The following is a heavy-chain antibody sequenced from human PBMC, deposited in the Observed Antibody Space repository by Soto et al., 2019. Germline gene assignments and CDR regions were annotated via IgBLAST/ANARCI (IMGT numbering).Heavy chain of an antibody. CDR2: IYPGDSDT. J-gene: IGHJ4*02. V-gene: IGHV5-51*01. D-gene: IGHD6-13*01. Sequence: PAESLKISCQGSGYTFTSYWIGWVRQMPGKGLEWMGIIYPGDSDTRYSPSFQGQVTISADKSISTAYLQWSSLKASDTAMYYRARQGRYSSNWYIWYWGQGTLVTVSS. CDR1: GYTFTSYW. CDR3: ARQGRYSSNWYIWY.